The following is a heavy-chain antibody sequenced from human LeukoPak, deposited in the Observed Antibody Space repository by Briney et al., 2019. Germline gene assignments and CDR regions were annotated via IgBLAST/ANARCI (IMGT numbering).Heavy chain of an antibody. CDR1: VGTFSSYA. J-gene: IGHJ4*02. Sequence: SVKVSCKASVGTFSSYAISWVRQAPGQGLEWMGGIIPIFGTANDAQKFQGRVTITADESTSTAYMELSSRRSEDTAVYYCARGREYSCSSGYDYWGQGTLVTVSS. V-gene: IGHV1-69*13. D-gene: IGHD6-6*01. CDR2: IIPIFGTA. CDR3: ARGREYSCSSGYDY.